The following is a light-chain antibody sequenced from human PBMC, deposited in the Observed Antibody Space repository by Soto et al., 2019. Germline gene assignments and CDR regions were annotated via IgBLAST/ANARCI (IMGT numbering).Light chain of an antibody. Sequence: EIVLTQSPGTLSLSPGERATLSCRASQSVTTNFLAWYQQKLGQAPRLLIYAASTRATGIPDRFSGSGSGTDFTLTISRLEPEDFEVYYCQQYGTSPRTFGPGTKLEIK. CDR1: QSVTTNF. CDR2: AAS. CDR3: QQYGTSPRT. J-gene: IGKJ2*01. V-gene: IGKV3-20*01.